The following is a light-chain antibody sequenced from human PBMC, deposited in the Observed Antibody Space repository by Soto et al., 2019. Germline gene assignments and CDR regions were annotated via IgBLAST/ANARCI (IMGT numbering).Light chain of an antibody. CDR1: SSDVGGYNY. V-gene: IGLV2-14*03. Sequence: QSALTQHASVSGSPGQSITISCTGTSSDVGGYNYVSWYQHHPGKAPKLIIYDVSNRPSGVSIRFTGSKSDNTASLTISGLQPEDEADYHCSSYTTSNTRQIAFGTGTKVTVL. CDR2: DVS. J-gene: IGLJ1*01. CDR3: SSYTTSNTRQIA.